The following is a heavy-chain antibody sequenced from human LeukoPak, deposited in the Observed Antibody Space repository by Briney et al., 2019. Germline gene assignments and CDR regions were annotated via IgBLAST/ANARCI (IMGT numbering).Heavy chain of an antibody. CDR3: AKDDRYIAARPGAAGY. J-gene: IGHJ4*02. CDR2: ISYDGNSE. CDR1: GFAFTTKG. D-gene: IGHD6-6*01. V-gene: IGHV3-30*18. Sequence: PGGSLRLSCVASGFAFTTKGMHWVRQAPGKGLEWVAVISYDGNSENYADSVKGRFTISRDNSKNTLNLQMNSLRVEDTAMYYCAKDDRYIAARPGAAGYWGQGTLVIVSS.